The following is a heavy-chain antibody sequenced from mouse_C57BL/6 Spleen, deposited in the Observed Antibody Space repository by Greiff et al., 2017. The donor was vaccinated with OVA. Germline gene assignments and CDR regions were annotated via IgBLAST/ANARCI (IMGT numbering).Heavy chain of an antibody. CDR3: ARGGYGDYDGFDY. J-gene: IGHJ2*01. CDR1: GYTFTSYW. CDR2: ISPSNGCT. V-gene: IGHV1-53*01. D-gene: IGHD2-4*01. Sequence: QVQLQQSGTELVKPGASVKLSCKASGYTFTSYWMHWVKPRPGPGLEWIGNISPSNGCTSYNEKFKSKATLTVDKSSSTAYKQRIRLTSEDSAVYSGARGGYGDYDGFDYWGQGTTLTVAS.